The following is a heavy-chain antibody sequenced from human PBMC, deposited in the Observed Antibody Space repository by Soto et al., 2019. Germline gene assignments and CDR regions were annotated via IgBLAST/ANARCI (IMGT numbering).Heavy chain of an antibody. Sequence: PSETLSLTCAVYGGSFSGYYWSWIRQPPGKGLEWIGEINHSGSTNYNPSLKSRVTIPVDTSKNQFSLKLSSVTAADTAVYYCARADCSSTSCYRENYYYGMDVWGQGTTVTVSS. V-gene: IGHV4-34*01. CDR3: ARADCSSTSCYRENYYYGMDV. J-gene: IGHJ6*02. CDR1: GGSFSGYY. D-gene: IGHD2-2*02. CDR2: INHSGST.